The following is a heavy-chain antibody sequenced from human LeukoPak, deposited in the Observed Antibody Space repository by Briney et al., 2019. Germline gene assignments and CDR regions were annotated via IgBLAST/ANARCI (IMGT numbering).Heavy chain of an antibody. V-gene: IGHV1-2*06. J-gene: IGHJ4*02. CDR3: AREGVGYYDNSGYLPPGYY. D-gene: IGHD3-22*01. CDR1: GYTFTGYY. Sequence: ASVKVSCMASGYTFTGYYMHWVRQAPGQGLEWMGRINPNRGATNYAQKFQGRVPLPRGTSISTVYMEMSRLRSDDTAVFYCAREGVGYYDNSGYLPPGYYWGQGTLVTVSS. CDR2: INPNRGAT.